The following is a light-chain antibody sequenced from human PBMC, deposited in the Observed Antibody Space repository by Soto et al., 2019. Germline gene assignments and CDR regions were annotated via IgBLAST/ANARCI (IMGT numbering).Light chain of an antibody. J-gene: IGKJ1*01. V-gene: IGKV3-15*01. CDR1: QSVSSH. CDR3: QHYYNWPPWT. Sequence: EIMMTQSPATVSVTQRERATLSCRASQSVSSHLAWYQQKPGQAPRLLIYDASTRATGIPARFSGSGSGTEFTLAISSLQSEDFAVYYCQHYYNWPPWTFGQGTKVDI. CDR2: DAS.